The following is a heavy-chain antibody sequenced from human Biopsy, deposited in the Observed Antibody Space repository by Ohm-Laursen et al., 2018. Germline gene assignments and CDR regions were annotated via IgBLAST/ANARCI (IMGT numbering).Heavy chain of an antibody. V-gene: IGHV3-7*01. Sequence: GSLRLSCAASGFTFSSYWMSWVRQAPGKGLEWVANIKQDGSGTYFVDSVKGRFTISRDSAKSSLYLQMNSLRAEDTAVYYCARSMTTMVRRRSYYFDYWGQGTLVTVSS. CDR3: ARSMTTMVRRRSYYFDY. J-gene: IGHJ4*02. CDR1: GFTFSSYW. CDR2: IKQDGSGT. D-gene: IGHD3-10*01.